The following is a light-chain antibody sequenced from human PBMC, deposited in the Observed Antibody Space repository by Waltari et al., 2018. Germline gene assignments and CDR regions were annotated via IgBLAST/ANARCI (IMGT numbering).Light chain of an antibody. CDR3: QQYGFSSWT. Sequence: EIVLTQSPGTLSLSLGESATLSCRASQSIDSHYVAWYQRKPGQAPRLLISGASTRATGIQDRFRGSESGTDFFTLTINRLEPEDFAVYYCQQYGFSSWTFGQGTKVEMK. CDR1: QSIDSHY. CDR2: GAS. J-gene: IGKJ1*01. V-gene: IGKV3-20*01.